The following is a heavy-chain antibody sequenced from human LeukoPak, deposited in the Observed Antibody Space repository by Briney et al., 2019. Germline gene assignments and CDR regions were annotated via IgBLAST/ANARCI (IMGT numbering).Heavy chain of an antibody. Sequence: PSETLSLTCTVSGGSISSYYWSWIRQPPGKGLEWIGYIYYSGSTNYNPSLKSRVTISVDTSKNQFSLKLSSVTAADTAVYYCARDDIPYYGMDVWGQGTTVTISS. V-gene: IGHV4-59*01. CDR2: IYYSGST. J-gene: IGHJ6*02. CDR3: ARDDIPYYGMDV. D-gene: IGHD3-9*01. CDR1: GGSISSYY.